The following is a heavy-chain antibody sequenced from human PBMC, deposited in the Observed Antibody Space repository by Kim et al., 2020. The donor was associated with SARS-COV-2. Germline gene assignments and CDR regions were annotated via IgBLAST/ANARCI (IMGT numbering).Heavy chain of an antibody. CDR3: AKNVGDGYKWRFEN. CDR1: GFTFSSHA. Sequence: GGSLRLSCAASGFTFSSHAMSWVRQAPGQGLEWVSGISGSGGSAFYADSVKGRFTISRDNSKNTLFLQMNSLRADDTAVYYCAKNVGDGYKWRFENWGQGTLVTVSS. D-gene: IGHD1-1*01. CDR2: ISGSGGSA. V-gene: IGHV3-23*01. J-gene: IGHJ4*02.